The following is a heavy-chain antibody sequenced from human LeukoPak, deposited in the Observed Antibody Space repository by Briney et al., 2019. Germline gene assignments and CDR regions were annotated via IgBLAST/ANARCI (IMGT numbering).Heavy chain of an antibody. CDR3: ARVAARGKMFDY. CDR1: GGSISSYY. Sequence: SETLSLTCTVSGGSISSYYWSWIRQPPGKGLEWIGYIYYSGSTNYNPSLKSRVTISVDTSKNQFSLKLSSVTAADTAVYYRARVAARGKMFDYWGQGPLVTVSS. V-gene: IGHV4-59*01. J-gene: IGHJ4*02. CDR2: IYYSGST. D-gene: IGHD3-10*01.